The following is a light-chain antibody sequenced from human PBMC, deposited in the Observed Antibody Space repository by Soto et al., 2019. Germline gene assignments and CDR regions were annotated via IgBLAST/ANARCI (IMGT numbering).Light chain of an antibody. Sequence: DIVMPQSPDSLALSLGERATINCKSSQSVLYSSNNKNYLAWYQQKPRQPPKLLIYWASTRESGVPDRFSGSGSGTDFTLTISSLQAEDVAVYYCQQYYSMPPNFGGGTKVEIK. CDR3: QQYYSMPPN. V-gene: IGKV4-1*01. CDR1: QSVLYSSNNKNY. J-gene: IGKJ4*01. CDR2: WAS.